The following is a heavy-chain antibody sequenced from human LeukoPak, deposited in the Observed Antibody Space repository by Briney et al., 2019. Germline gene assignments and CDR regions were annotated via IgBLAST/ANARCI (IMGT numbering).Heavy chain of an antibody. CDR3: AKDFSYGPYYYYGMDV. D-gene: IGHD5-18*01. J-gene: IGHJ6*04. CDR1: GFTFSSYE. CDR2: ISSSGSTI. V-gene: IGHV3-48*03. Sequence: PGGSLRLSCAASGFTFSSYEMNWVRQAPGKGLEWVSYISSSGSTIYYADSVKGRFTISRDNAKNSLYLQMNSLRAEDTAVYYCAKDFSYGPYYYYGMDVWGKGTTVTVSS.